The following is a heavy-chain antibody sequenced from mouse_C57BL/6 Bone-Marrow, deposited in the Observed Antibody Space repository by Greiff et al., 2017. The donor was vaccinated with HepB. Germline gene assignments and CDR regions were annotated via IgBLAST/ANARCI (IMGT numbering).Heavy chain of an antibody. D-gene: IGHD2-1*01. J-gene: IGHJ4*01. CDR1: GFTFSSYG. CDR3: ARNRGIYYDYYAMDY. V-gene: IGHV5-6*01. CDR2: ISSGGSYT. Sequence: EVKLMESGGDLVKPGGSLKLSCAASGFTFSSYGMSWVRQTPDKRLEWVATISSGGSYTYYPDSVKGRFTISRDNAKNTLYLQMSRLKSEDTAMYYCARNRGIYYDYYAMDYWGQGTSVTVSS.